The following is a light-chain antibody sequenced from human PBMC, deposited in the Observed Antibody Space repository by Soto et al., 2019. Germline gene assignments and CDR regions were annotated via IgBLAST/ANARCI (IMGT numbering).Light chain of an antibody. CDR3: TSYAGGNNV. J-gene: IGLJ1*01. V-gene: IGLV2-8*01. Sequence: QSALTQPPSASGSPGQSVTISCTGTSSDVGGYNYVSWYQQYPGKVPKLMIYEVNKRPSGVPDRFSGSKSGNTASPTVSGLQAEDEADYYCTSYAGGNNVFGTGTKLTVL. CDR2: EVN. CDR1: SSDVGGYNY.